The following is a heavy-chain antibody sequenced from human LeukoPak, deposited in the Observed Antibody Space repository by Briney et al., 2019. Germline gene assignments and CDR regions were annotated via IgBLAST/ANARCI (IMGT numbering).Heavy chain of an antibody. J-gene: IGHJ6*02. CDR2: IYYSGST. Sequence: SETLSLTCTVSGGSISSYYWSWIRQPPGKGLEWIGYIYYSGSTNYNPSLKSRVTISVDTSKNQFSPKLSSVTAADTAVYYCARGTPIYGMDVWGQGTTVTVSS. V-gene: IGHV4-59*01. CDR3: ARGTPIYGMDV. CDR1: GGSISSYY.